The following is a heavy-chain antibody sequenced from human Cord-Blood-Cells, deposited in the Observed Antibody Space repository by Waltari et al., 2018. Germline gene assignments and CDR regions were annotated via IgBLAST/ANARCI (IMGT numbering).Heavy chain of an antibody. CDR3: ARGSLYWYFDL. Sequence: EVQLVESGGGLVQPGRSLRLSCAASGFTFDDYAMHWVRQAPGKGLEWVSGSSWNSGSIGYADSVKGRFTISRDNAKNSLYLQMNSLRAEDMALYYCARGSLYWYFDLWGRGTLVTVSS. CDR2: SSWNSGSI. CDR1: GFTFDDYA. V-gene: IGHV3-9*03. D-gene: IGHD6-13*01. J-gene: IGHJ2*01.